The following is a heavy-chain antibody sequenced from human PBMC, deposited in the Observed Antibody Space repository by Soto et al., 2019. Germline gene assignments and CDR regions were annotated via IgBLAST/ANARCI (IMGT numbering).Heavy chain of an antibody. Sequence: QVQLVESGGGVGQPGRSLRLSCAASGFTFSNFGMHWVRQAPGKGLEWVAVIWYDGSNEYYPDSVKGRFTISRDNSKNTLYLQMNSLRAEDTAVYYCARLNTGWYFDLWGRGTLVTVSS. V-gene: IGHV3-33*01. CDR3: ARLNTGWYFDL. J-gene: IGHJ2*01. CDR1: GFTFSNFG. D-gene: IGHD4-17*01. CDR2: IWYDGSNE.